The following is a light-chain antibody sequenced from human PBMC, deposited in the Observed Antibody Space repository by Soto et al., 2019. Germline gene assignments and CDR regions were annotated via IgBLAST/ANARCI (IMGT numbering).Light chain of an antibody. J-gene: IGLJ2*01. CDR1: SSDVGGYNS. CDR2: EVS. CDR3: QTWGTDIRV. Sequence: QSALTQPASVSGSPGQSITISCTGTSSDVGGYNSVSWYQHHPGKAPKLMIYEVSNRPSGVSNRFSGSKSGNTASLTISGLQAEDEADYYCQTWGTDIRVFGGGTKLTVL. V-gene: IGLV2-14*01.